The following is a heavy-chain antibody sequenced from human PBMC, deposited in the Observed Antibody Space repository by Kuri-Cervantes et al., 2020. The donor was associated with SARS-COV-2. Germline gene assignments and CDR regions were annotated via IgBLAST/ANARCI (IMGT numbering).Heavy chain of an antibody. CDR1: GFTFDDYA. CDR2: ISWNSGSI. D-gene: IGHD1-7*01. CDR3: AKGGYNWNYDAFDI. J-gene: IGHJ3*02. V-gene: IGHV3-9*03. Sequence: SLKISCAASGFTFDDYAMHWVRQAPGKGLELVSGISWNSGSIGYADSVKGRFTISRDNAKNSLYLQMNSLRAEDMALYYCAKGGYNWNYDAFDIWGQGTMVTVSS.